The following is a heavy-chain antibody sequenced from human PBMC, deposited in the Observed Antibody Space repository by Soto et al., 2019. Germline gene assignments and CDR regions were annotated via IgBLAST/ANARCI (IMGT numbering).Heavy chain of an antibody. CDR3: ATTWGGYSYGYDYYYYYGMDV. CDR1: GFTFGSYS. J-gene: IGHJ6*02. D-gene: IGHD5-18*01. CDR2: ISSSSSYI. Sequence: PGGSLRLSCAASGFTFGSYSMNWVRQAPGKGLEWVSSISSSSSYIYYADSVKGRFTISRDNAKNSLYLQMNSLRAEDTAVYYCATTWGGYSYGYDYYYYYGMDVWGQGTTVTVSS. V-gene: IGHV3-21*01.